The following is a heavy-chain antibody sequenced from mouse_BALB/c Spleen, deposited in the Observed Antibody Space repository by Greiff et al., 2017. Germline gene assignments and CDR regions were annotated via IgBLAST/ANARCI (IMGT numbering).Heavy chain of an antibody. V-gene: IGHV5-6-5*01. J-gene: IGHJ4*01. CDR1: GFTFSSYA. D-gene: IGHD1-2*01. Sequence: EVKVVESGGGLVKPGGSLKLSCAASGFTFSSYAMSWVRQTPEKRLEWVASISSGGSTYYPDSVKGRFTISRDNARNILYLQMSSLRSEDTAMYYCARGITTATMDYWGQGTSVTVSS. CDR2: ISSGGST. CDR3: ARGITTATMDY.